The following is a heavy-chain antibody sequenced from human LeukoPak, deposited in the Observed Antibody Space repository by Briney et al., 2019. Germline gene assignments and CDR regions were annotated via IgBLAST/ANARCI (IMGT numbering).Heavy chain of an antibody. V-gene: IGHV1-18*01. CDR3: ARDLGGYYDSSGYYGY. CDR1: GYTFTSYG. J-gene: IGHJ4*02. D-gene: IGHD3-22*01. CDR2: ISAYNGNT. Sequence: GASVKVSCKASGYTFTSYGISWVRQAPGQGLEWMGWISAYNGNTNYAQKLQGRVTMTTDTSTSTAYMELSRLRSDDTAVYYCARDLGGYYDSSGYYGYWGQGTLVTVSS.